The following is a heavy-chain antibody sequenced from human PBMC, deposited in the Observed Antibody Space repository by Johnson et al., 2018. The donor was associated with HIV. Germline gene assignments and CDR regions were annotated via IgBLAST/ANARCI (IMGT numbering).Heavy chain of an antibody. CDR3: AKGGWLQSQAFDI. Sequence: VQLVESGGGVVRPGGSLRLSCAASGFTFDDYGMSWVRQAPGKGLEWVSGINWNGGSTGYADSVKGRFSISRDNAKNSLYLQVNSLRDEDTAVYYCAKGGWLQSQAFDIWGQGTMVTVSS. V-gene: IGHV3-20*04. D-gene: IGHD5-24*01. J-gene: IGHJ3*02. CDR1: GFTFDDYG. CDR2: INWNGGST.